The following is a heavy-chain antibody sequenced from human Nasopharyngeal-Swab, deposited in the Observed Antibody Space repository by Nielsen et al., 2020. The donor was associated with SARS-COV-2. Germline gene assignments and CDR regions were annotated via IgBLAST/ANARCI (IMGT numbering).Heavy chain of an antibody. J-gene: IGHJ3*02. CDR2: IDYSEST. Sequence: SETLSLTCTVSGGSISSYYWSWIRQPPGKGLEWMGYIDYSESTNYNPSLKSRVTISVDTSKNQFSLKLSSVTAADTAVYYCARGGGLGYYDFWSGYSQTSDAFDIWGQGTMVTVSS. D-gene: IGHD3-3*01. CDR3: ARGGGLGYYDFWSGYSQTSDAFDI. V-gene: IGHV4-59*01. CDR1: GGSISSYY.